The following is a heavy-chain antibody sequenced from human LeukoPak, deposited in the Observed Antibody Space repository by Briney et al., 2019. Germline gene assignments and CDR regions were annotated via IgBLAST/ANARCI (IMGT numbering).Heavy chain of an antibody. Sequence: ASVKVSCKASGYTFTDYYIHWVRQAPGQGLEWMGWINPNSGYTKSAQKFQGRVTMTRDTSIRTAYMELSRLRYDDTAVYYCAIFNYGNEYYFDYWGQGAQVTVSS. D-gene: IGHD4-11*01. J-gene: IGHJ4*02. CDR2: INPNSGYT. CDR1: GYTFTDYY. CDR3: AIFNYGNEYYFDY. V-gene: IGHV1-2*02.